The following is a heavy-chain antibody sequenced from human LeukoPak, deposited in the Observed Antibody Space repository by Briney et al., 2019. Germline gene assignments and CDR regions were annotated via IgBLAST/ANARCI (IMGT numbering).Heavy chain of an antibody. V-gene: IGHV6-1*01. Sequence: SQTLSLTCAISGDSVSSNSVVWNWIRQSPSRGLEWLGRTYYRSKWSYDYAVSMKSRITITPDTSKNQFSLKLSSVTAADTAVYYCARMREITMIVNWGQGTLVTVSS. CDR2: TYYRSKWSY. CDR1: GDSVSSNSVV. J-gene: IGHJ4*02. CDR3: ARMREITMIVN. D-gene: IGHD3-22*01.